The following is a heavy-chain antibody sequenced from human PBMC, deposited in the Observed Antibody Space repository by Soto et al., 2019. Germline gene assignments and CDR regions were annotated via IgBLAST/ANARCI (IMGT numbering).Heavy chain of an antibody. CDR2: IWYDGTSK. D-gene: IGHD2-8*01. J-gene: IGHJ4*02. CDR3: ASDQGVVIIKDH. V-gene: IGHV3-33*08. CDR1: GFTFRNHA. Sequence: QVQLVESGGGVVQPGRSLRLSCAASGFTFRNHAMHWVRQAPGKGLEWVGLIWYDGTSKYYADSVKGRFTISRDNSKNTLYLEMNGLIVEDTAIYYCASDQGVVIIKDHWGQGTLVTVSS.